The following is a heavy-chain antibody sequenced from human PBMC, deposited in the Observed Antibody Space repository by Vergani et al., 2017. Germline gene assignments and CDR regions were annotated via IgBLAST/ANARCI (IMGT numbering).Heavy chain of an antibody. CDR3: VREQQLAYYFDY. V-gene: IGHV4-59*01. J-gene: IGHJ4*02. D-gene: IGHD6-13*01. Sequence: QVQLQESGPGLVKTSETLSLTCTVSGGSISSYYWSWIRQPPGKGLEWIGYIYYSGSTNYNPSLKSRVTISVDTSKNQFSLKLSSVTAADTAVYYCVREQQLAYYFDYWGQGTLVTVSS. CDR1: GGSISSYY. CDR2: IYYSGST.